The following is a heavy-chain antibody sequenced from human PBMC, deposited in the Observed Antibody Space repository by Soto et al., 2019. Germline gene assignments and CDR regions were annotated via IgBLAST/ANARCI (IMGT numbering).Heavy chain of an antibody. V-gene: IGHV4-59*01. CDR1: GGSISSYY. CDR2: IYYSGST. J-gene: IGHJ3*02. D-gene: IGHD3-22*01. Sequence: QVQLQESGPGLVKPSETLSLTCTVSGGSISSYYWSWIRQPPGKGLEWIGYIYYSGSTNYNPSLKSRVTISVDTSKNQFSLKLSSVTAADTAVYYCARMYYYDSSGYYYGFFSAFDIWGQGTMVTVSS. CDR3: ARMYYYDSSGYYYGFFSAFDI.